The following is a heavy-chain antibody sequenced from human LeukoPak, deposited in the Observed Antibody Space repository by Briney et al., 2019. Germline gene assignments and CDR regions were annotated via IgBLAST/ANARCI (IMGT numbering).Heavy chain of an antibody. D-gene: IGHD2-8*01. J-gene: IGHJ5*02. CDR3: ARQRYCTNGVCSNWFDP. CDR2: IYYSGST. CDR1: GGSISSYY. Sequence: SETLSLTCTVSGGSISSYYWSWIRQPPGKGLEWIGYIYYSGSTNYNPSLKSRVTISVDTSKNQISLKLSSVTAADTAVYYCARQRYCTNGVCSNWFDPWGQGTLVTVSS. V-gene: IGHV4-59*01.